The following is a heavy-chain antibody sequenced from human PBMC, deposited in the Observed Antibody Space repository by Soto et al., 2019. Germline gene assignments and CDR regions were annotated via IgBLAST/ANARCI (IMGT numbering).Heavy chain of an antibody. CDR1: GYTFTSYG. J-gene: IGHJ6*02. Sequence: ASVKVSCKASGYTFTSYGISWVRQAPGQGLEWMGWISAYNGNTNYAQRLQGRVTMTTDTSTSTAYMELRSLRSDDTAVYYCARGRVTGTTAYYYYYGMDVWGQGTTVTVS. CDR2: ISAYNGNT. V-gene: IGHV1-18*01. D-gene: IGHD1-20*01. CDR3: ARGRVTGTTAYYYYYGMDV.